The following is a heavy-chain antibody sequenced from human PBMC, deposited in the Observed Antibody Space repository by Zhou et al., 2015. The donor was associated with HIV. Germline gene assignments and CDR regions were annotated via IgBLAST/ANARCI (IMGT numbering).Heavy chain of an antibody. CDR3: AKDGGLRYTSSDDYYYMDV. J-gene: IGHJ6*03. Sequence: QVQLVESGGGVVQPGRSLRLSCAASGFTFSSYGMHWVRQAPGKGLEWVAVIWYDGSNKYYADSVKGRFTISRDNSKNTLYLQMNSLRTEDTAVYYCAKDGGLRYTSSDDYYYMDVWGRGTTVTVTS. CDR2: IWYDGSNK. V-gene: IGHV3-33*06. D-gene: IGHD6-6*01. CDR1: GFTFSSYG.